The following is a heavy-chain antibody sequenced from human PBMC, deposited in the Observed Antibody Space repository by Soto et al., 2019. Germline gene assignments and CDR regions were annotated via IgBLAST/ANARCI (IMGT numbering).Heavy chain of an antibody. J-gene: IGHJ3*02. V-gene: IGHV1-3*04. Sequence: QVQLVQSGAEVKQPGASVKVSCKSSGYTFTHYAMHWVRQAPGQGLEWLGWINTDNGNTEFSQKFQDRVSISMDTSASTIYVDLDSLTSEDTAVYYCARQGESRVLRDTFDIWGQGTLVTVAS. CDR2: INTDNGNT. CDR1: GYTFTHYA. D-gene: IGHD2-8*01. CDR3: ARQGESRVLRDTFDI.